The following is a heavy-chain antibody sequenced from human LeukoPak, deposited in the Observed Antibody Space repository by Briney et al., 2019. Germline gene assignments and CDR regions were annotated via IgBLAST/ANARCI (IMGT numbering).Heavy chain of an antibody. CDR3: TRDSGYNAFDI. V-gene: IGHV3-7*01. Sequence: GGSLRLSCAASGFTFSTYWMAWVRQAPGKGLEWVANIKEDGTAKNYVVSVRGRFTISRDNAKNSLFLQMNSLRGEDTAVYYCTRDSGYNAFDIWGQGTMVTVSS. CDR2: IKEDGTAK. D-gene: IGHD5-12*01. J-gene: IGHJ3*02. CDR1: GFTFSTYW.